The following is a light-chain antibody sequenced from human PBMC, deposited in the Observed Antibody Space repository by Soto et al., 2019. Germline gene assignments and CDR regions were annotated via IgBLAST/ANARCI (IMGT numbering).Light chain of an antibody. CDR1: QGISND. CDR3: LQDYNSPWT. CDR2: AAS. J-gene: IGKJ1*01. Sequence: AIQMTQSPSSLSASVGDRVTITCRASQGISNDLGWYQQKPGKAPRLLIYAASSLQSGVPSRFSGSGSGTDFTLTIISLQHEDFATYYCLQDYNSPWTFGQGTKVEIK. V-gene: IGKV1-6*01.